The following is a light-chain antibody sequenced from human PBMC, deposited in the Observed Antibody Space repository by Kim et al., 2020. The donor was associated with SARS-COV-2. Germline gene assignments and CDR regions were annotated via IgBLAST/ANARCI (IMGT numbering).Light chain of an antibody. CDR2: GTS. V-gene: IGKV3-20*01. Sequence: EIVLTQSPGTLSLSPGERATLSCRASQSVSRDSLAWYQQTPGQTPRLLISGTSNRATGIPDRFTGSGSGTEFTLTITGLEPEDFAVYYCQQYGSSPLTFGGGTKVDIK. CDR3: QQYGSSPLT. J-gene: IGKJ4*01. CDR1: QSVSRDS.